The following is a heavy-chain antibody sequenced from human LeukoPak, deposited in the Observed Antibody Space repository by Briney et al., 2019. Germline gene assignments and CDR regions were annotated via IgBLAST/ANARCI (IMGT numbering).Heavy chain of an antibody. D-gene: IGHD5-24*01. V-gene: IGHV3-21*06. Sequence: NPGGSLRLSCAASGFTFSSYSMNWVRQAPGKGLEWVSSISSSSSYIYYADSVKGRFTTSRDNAKNSVFLQMSSLRPDDTAVYYCAKGEYHQDGIGENRFDNWGQGTLVTVSS. CDR1: GFTFSSYS. CDR2: ISSSSSYI. CDR3: AKGEYHQDGIGENRFDN. J-gene: IGHJ4*02.